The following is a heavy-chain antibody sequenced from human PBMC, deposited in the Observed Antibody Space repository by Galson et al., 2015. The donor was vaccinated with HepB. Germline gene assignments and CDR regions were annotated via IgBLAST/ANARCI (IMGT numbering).Heavy chain of an antibody. Sequence: LRLSCAASGFTFSSFLMHWVRQAPGKGLEWVAVIWYDGSYKFCADSVKGRFTISRDNSKNTLDLQLNNLRAEDTAVYYCTRQLLVGGGLDVWGQGTTVTVSS. CDR2: IWYDGSYK. J-gene: IGHJ6*02. CDR1: GFTFSSFL. D-gene: IGHD6-13*01. V-gene: IGHV3-33*01. CDR3: TRQLLVGGGLDV.